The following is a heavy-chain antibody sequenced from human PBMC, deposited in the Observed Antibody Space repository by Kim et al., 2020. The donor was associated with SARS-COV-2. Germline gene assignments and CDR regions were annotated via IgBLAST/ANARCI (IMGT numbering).Heavy chain of an antibody. D-gene: IGHD3-22*01. J-gene: IGHJ1*01. CDR3: ATVFFYYDAGYFKN. CDR2: IYSGGNT. Sequence: GGSLRLSCAASGYTVTYSYMGWVRQAPGKGLEWVSFIYSGGNTIYADSVKGRLIISRDHSKNTLYLQMNSLRAGNTAVYYCATVFFYYDAGYFKNWGQGTLVIVSS. CDR1: GYTVTYSY. V-gene: IGHV3-66*01.